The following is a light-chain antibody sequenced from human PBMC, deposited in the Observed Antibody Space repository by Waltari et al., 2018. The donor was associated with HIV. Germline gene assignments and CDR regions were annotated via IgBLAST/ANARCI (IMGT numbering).Light chain of an antibody. CDR1: SSNLGCNT. CDR2: SNY. V-gene: IGLV1-44*01. Sequence: QSVLTQPPSASGAPGQRVTISCSGSSSNLGCNTVSWYQQVPGTAPKFVIYSNYQRPAGFPERFSGSKSGTSASLAISGLQSEDEADYYCAAWDGNGHWVFGGGTKLTVL. J-gene: IGLJ3*02. CDR3: AAWDGNGHWV.